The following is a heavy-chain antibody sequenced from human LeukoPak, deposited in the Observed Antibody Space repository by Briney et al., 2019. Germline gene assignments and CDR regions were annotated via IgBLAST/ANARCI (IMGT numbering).Heavy chain of an antibody. CDR3: AASRYSSSWSYFFY. CDR1: GFTFSSYA. J-gene: IGHJ4*02. Sequence: GGSLRLSCAASGFTFSSYAMSWVRQAPGKGLEWVSAISGSGGSTYYADSVKGRFTISRDNSKNTLYLQMNSLRAEDRAVYYCAASRYSSSWSYFFYWGQGTLVTVSS. V-gene: IGHV3-23*01. D-gene: IGHD6-13*01. CDR2: ISGSGGST.